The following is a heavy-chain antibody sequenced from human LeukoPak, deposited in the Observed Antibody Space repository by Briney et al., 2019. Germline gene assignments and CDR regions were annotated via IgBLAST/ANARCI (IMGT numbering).Heavy chain of an antibody. CDR1: GGSISSYY. Sequence: SETLSLTCTVSGGSISSYYWSWIRQPPGKGLEWIGEINHSGSTNYNPSLKSRVTISVDTSKNQFSLKLSSVTAADTAVYYCARLSLSATHYYYYYYMDVWGKGTTVTISS. CDR3: ARLSLSATHYYYYYYMDV. V-gene: IGHV4-34*01. CDR2: INHSGST. J-gene: IGHJ6*03. D-gene: IGHD2-15*01.